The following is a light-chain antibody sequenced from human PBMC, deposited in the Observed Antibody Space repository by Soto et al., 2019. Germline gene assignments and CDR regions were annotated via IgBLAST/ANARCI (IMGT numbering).Light chain of an antibody. V-gene: IGKV3-20*01. CDR2: DAS. Sequence: EIVLTQSPATLSLSPGERATLSCRASQSVSTYLAWYQQRPGQAPRLLIYDASNRATGIPDRFSGSGSGTDFTLTINRLEPEDFAVYYCLQYGSSPPAYTFGQGTKLEIK. J-gene: IGKJ2*01. CDR3: LQYGSSPPAYT. CDR1: QSVSTY.